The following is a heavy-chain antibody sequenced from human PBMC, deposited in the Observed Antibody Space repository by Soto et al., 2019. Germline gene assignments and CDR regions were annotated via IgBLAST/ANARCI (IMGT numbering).Heavy chain of an antibody. V-gene: IGHV4-39*01. CDR1: GGSVTNSSYY. J-gene: IGHJ4*02. CDR3: VSQRTTVPTQAYFDY. Sequence: SDTLSLTCTVSGGSVTNSSYYWGWIRQSPWKGLEWIGSVYYRGRSYSKSSVKSRVTISVDTSKNRFSLSLNSVTASDTAVYFCVSQRTTVPTQAYFDYWGPGXLVTVYS. D-gene: IGHD4-17*01. CDR2: VYYRGRS.